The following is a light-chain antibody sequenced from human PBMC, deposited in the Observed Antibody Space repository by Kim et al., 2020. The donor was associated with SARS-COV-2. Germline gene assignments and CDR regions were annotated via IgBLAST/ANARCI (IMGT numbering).Light chain of an antibody. V-gene: IGKV1-39*01. CDR3: QQSYSTPFT. J-gene: IGKJ4*01. Sequence: DIQMTQSPSSLSASVGDRVSITCRASQSIITYLNWYQKKPGKAPSLLIYASSTLASGVPSRFSGSGSGTEFTLTINTLQPEDFATYSCQQSYSTPFTFGGGTKVDIK. CDR2: ASS. CDR1: QSIITY.